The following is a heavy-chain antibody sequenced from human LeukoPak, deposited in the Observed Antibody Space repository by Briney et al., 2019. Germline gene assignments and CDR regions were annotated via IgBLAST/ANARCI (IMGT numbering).Heavy chain of an antibody. Sequence: ASVKVSCKASGYTFTSYDINWVRQATGQGLEWMGWMNPNSGNTGYAQKFQGRVTMTRNTSISTAYMELSSLRSEDTAVYYRARGYRVVPAAINYWGQGTLVTVSS. CDR3: ARGYRVVPAAINY. J-gene: IGHJ4*02. CDR1: GYTFTSYD. D-gene: IGHD2-2*01. V-gene: IGHV1-8*01. CDR2: MNPNSGNT.